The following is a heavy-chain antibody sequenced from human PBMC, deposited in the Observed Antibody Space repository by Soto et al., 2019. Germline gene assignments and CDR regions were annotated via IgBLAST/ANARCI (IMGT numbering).Heavy chain of an antibody. J-gene: IGHJ4*02. CDR1: GDSISSYY. D-gene: IGHD2-2*01. CDR2: IYYSGTT. V-gene: IGHV4-59*01. Sequence: QVQLQESGPGLVKPSETLSLTCTVSGDSISSYYWSWFRQPPGKGLEWIGYIYYSGTTNYNPSLKSRVTISVDTSKNQFSLKLSSVTAADTAVYYCARTYCTSTNCYDLFDYWGQGTLVTVSS. CDR3: ARTYCTSTNCYDLFDY.